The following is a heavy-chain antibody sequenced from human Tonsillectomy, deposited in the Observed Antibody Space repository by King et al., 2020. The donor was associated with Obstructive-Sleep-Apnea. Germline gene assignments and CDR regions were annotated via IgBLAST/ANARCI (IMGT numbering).Heavy chain of an antibody. V-gene: IGHV3-30*18. CDR2: ISYDGSNK. CDR1: GFTFSNYG. Sequence: VQLVESGGGVVQPGRSLRLSCAASGFTFSNYGMHWVRQAPGKGLEWVAVISYDGSNKYYADSVKGRFTISRDNSKNTLYLQMNRLRTEATSVYYCAKDYRIASTVYFDLWGRGTLVTVSS. D-gene: IGHD6-13*01. CDR3: AKDYRIASTVYFDL. J-gene: IGHJ2*01.